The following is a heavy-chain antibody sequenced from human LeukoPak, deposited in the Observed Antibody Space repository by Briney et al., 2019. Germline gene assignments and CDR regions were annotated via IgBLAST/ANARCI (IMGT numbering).Heavy chain of an antibody. D-gene: IGHD3-22*01. J-gene: IGHJ4*02. CDR3: AKDHAYYYYDSSGYYDY. CDR2: ISYDGSNK. CDR1: GFTFSSYG. V-gene: IGHV3-30*18. Sequence: PGRSLRLSCAASGFTFSSYGMHWVRQAPGKGLEWVAVISYDGSNKYYADSVKGRFTISRDNSKNTLHLQMNSLRAEDAVVFYCAKDHAYYYYDSSGYYDYWGQGTLVTVSS.